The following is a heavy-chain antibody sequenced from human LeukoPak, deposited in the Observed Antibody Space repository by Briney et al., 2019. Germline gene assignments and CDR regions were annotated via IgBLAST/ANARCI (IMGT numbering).Heavy chain of an antibody. CDR2: IYYSGST. CDR1: GGSINTYY. V-gene: IGHV4-59*08. CDR3: ARSYNNAGYFYYGMDV. Sequence: SETLSLTCTVSGGSINTYYWSWIRQPPGKGLEWIGYIYYSGSTDYNPSLKSRVTISLDTTKNQFSLRLSSVTAAHTAVYYCARSYNNAGYFYYGMDVWGQGTTVTVSS. J-gene: IGHJ6*02. D-gene: IGHD5-24*01.